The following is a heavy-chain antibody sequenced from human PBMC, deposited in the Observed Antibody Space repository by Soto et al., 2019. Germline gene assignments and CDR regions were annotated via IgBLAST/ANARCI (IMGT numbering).Heavy chain of an antibody. CDR3: ARDLGGWPDY. D-gene: IGHD6-19*01. J-gene: IGHJ4*02. CDR1: GGTFSSYA. V-gene: IGHV1-69*05. CDR2: IIPIFGTA. Sequence: SVKVSCKASGGTFSSYAISWVRQAPGQGLEWMGGIIPIFGTANYAQKFQDRVTITRDTSASTAYMELSSLRSEDTAVYYCARDLGGWPDYWGQGALVTVSS.